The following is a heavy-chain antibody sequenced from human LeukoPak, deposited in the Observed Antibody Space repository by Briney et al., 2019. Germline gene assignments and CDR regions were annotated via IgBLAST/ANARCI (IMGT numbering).Heavy chain of an antibody. CDR3: TTEGYCTNGVCSSTPN. Sequence: NPGGSLRLSCAAAGFNFSSYWMTWVRQAPGKGLEWVGRIKSKTDGGTTDYAAPVKGRFTISRDDSKNTLYLQMNSLKTEDTAVYYCTTEGYCTNGVCSSTPNWGQGTLVTVSS. CDR1: GFNFSSYW. J-gene: IGHJ4*02. CDR2: IKSKTDGGTT. V-gene: IGHV3-15*01. D-gene: IGHD2-8*01.